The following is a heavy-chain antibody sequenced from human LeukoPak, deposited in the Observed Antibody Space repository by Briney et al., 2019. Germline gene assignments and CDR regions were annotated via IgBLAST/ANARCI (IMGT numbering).Heavy chain of an antibody. CDR2: IWYDGSNK. Sequence: PGGSLRLSCAASGFTFSSYGMLWVRQAPGKGLEWVAVIWYDGSNKYYADSVKGRFTISRDNSKNTLYLQMNSLRAEDAAVYYCARGPPDAEYFQHWGQGTLVTVSS. CDR1: GFTFSSYG. V-gene: IGHV3-33*01. D-gene: IGHD1-14*01. J-gene: IGHJ1*01. CDR3: ARGPPDAEYFQH.